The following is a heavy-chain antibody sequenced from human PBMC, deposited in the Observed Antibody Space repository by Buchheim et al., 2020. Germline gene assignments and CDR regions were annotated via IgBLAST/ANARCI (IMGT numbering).Heavy chain of an antibody. Sequence: QVQLQQWGAGLLKPSETLSLTCAVYGGSFSGYFWTWIRQPPGKGLEWIGEINHSGSTNYNPSLKSRVTISVDTSKNQFSLKLSSVTAADTAVYYCARGRSSRSGYFDFWGRGTL. CDR2: INHSGST. V-gene: IGHV4-34*01. J-gene: IGHJ2*01. CDR1: GGSFSGYF. CDR3: ARGRSSRSGYFDF. D-gene: IGHD2-15*01.